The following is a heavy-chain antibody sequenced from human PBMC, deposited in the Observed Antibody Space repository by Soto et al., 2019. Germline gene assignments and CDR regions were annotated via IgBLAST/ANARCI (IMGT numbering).Heavy chain of an antibody. D-gene: IGHD3-3*01. Sequence: LSLTCAVSGGSISSSNWWSWVRQPPGKGPEWIGESYHSGSTNYNPSLNRRGTISVDKSKNQFSLKWSSGSAADTAVYYCAAQYAFGSDVGGFSGCFGPWDRGTLVSVSS. CDR2: SYHSGST. CDR3: AAQYAFGSDVGGFSGCFGP. CDR1: GGSISSSNW. J-gene: IGHJ5*02. V-gene: IGHV4-4*02.